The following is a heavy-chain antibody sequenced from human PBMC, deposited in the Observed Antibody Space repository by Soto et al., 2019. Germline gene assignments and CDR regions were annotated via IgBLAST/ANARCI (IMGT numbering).Heavy chain of an antibody. CDR1: GGTFSSYA. D-gene: IGHD2-15*01. CDR3: ARVGGVGYCSGGSCFTPNPPNWFDP. CDR2: IIPIFGTA. V-gene: IGHV1-69*01. Sequence: QVQLVQSGAEVKKPGSSVKVSCKASGGTFSSYAISWVRRAPGQGLEWLGGIIPIFGTANYAQKFQGRVTVTADEPTSKAYMELTTRRSEDTAVYYCARVGGVGYCSGGSCFTPNPPNWFDPWGQTTLVTVSS. J-gene: IGHJ5*02.